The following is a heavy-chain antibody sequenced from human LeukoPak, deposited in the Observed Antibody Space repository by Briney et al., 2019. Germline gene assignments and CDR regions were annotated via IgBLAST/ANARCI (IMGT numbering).Heavy chain of an antibody. D-gene: IGHD6-13*01. CDR3: AKAVAAAGTYYFDY. V-gene: IGHV3-9*01. Sequence: GGSLRLSCAASGFTFSRYSMNWVRQAPGKGLEWVSGISWNSGSIGYADSVKGRFTISRDNAKNSLYLQMNSLRAEDTALYYCAKAVAAAGTYYFDYWGQGTLVTVSS. J-gene: IGHJ4*02. CDR1: GFTFSRYS. CDR2: ISWNSGSI.